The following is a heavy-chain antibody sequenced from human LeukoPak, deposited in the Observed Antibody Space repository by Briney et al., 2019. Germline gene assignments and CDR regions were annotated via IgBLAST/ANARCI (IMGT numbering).Heavy chain of an antibody. J-gene: IGHJ4*02. Sequence: MTSETLSLTCTVSGGSISSSSYYWGWIRQPPGKGLEWIGSIYYSGSTYYNPSLKSRVTISVDTSKNQFSLKLSSVTAADTAVYYCARGGLTTVTTRFPFAYWGQGTLVTVSS. V-gene: IGHV4-39*07. CDR1: GGSISSSSYY. D-gene: IGHD4-17*01. CDR3: ARGGLTTVTTRFPFAY. CDR2: IYYSGST.